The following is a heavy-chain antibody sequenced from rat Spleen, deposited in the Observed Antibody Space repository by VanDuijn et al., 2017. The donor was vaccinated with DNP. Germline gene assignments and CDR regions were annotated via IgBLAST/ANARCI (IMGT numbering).Heavy chain of an antibody. V-gene: IGHV5S23*01. CDR3: AREQHYHFDY. J-gene: IGHJ2*01. CDR1: GFTFSNYY. Sequence: EVQLVESGGGLVQPGRSLKLSCAASGFTFSNYYMAWVRQAPGKGLEWVASINTDGGRTYYRDSVKGRFTISRDNARNTLYLQMDSLRSEDTATYYCAREQHYHFDYWGQGVMVTVSS. CDR2: INTDGGRT. D-gene: IGHD1-10*01.